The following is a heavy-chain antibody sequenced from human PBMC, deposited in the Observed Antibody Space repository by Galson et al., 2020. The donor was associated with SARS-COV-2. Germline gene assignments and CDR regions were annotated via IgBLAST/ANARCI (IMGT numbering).Heavy chain of an antibody. CDR2: IHYTMST. V-gene: IGHV4-39*01. J-gene: IGHJ4*02. D-gene: IGHD1-26*01. CDR3: ANIFIVGTTTRIDY. CDR1: GASITTDSYY. Sequence: SETLSLTCTVSGASITTDSYYGGWIRQPPGKGLEWIGTIHYTMSTNYNPSLKSRVSMSVDTAKNQLSLQLNSVSAADTAVYYCANIFIVGTTTRIDYWGQGTLVTVSS.